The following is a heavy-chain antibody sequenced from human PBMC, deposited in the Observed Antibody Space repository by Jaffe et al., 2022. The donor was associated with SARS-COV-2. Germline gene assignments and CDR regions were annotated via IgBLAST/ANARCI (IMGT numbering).Heavy chain of an antibody. CDR2: IYFSGAT. J-gene: IGHJ5*02. CDR1: GGSISSIDYH. V-gene: IGHV4-39*01. Sequence: QLQLQESGPGLVKPSETLSLTCTASGGSISSIDYHWGWIRQAPGKGLEWIGNIYFSGATYYNPSLKRRVTISVDTSNNQVFLKVASVTATDTAVYYCARTGGYGSGSYGLDPWGQGVLVTVSS. D-gene: IGHD3-10*01. CDR3: ARTGGYGSGSYGLDP.